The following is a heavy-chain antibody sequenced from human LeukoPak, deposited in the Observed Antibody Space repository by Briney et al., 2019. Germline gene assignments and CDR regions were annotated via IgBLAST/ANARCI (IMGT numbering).Heavy chain of an antibody. CDR2: IKQDGSEK. Sequence: GGSLRLSCAASGFTFSSYWMSWVRQAPGKGLEWVANIKQDGSEKYYVDSVKGRFTISRDNAKNSLYLQMNSLRAEDTAVYYCARDRRGSAMIVNYWGQGTLVTVSS. CDR3: ARDRRGSAMIVNY. CDR1: GFTFSSYW. V-gene: IGHV3-7*01. J-gene: IGHJ4*02. D-gene: IGHD3-22*01.